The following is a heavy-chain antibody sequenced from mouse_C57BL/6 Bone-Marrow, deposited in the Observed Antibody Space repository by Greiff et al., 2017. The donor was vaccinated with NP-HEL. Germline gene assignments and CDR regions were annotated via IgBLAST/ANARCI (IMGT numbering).Heavy chain of an antibody. Sequence: EVKVEESGGGLVQPGGSMKLSCVASGFTFSNYWMNWVRQSPEKGLEWVAQIRLKSDNYATHYAESVKGRFTISRDDSKSSVYLQMNNLRAEDTGIYYCTITTGGSYAMDYWGQGTSVTVSS. CDR3: TITTGGSYAMDY. V-gene: IGHV6-3*01. J-gene: IGHJ4*01. CDR2: IRLKSDNYAT. CDR1: GFTFSNYW. D-gene: IGHD1-2*01.